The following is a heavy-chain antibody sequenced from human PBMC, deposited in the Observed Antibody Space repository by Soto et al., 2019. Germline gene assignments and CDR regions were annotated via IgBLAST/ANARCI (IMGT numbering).Heavy chain of an antibody. D-gene: IGHD3-10*01. CDR3: AKSPSMVRGITTYFDY. V-gene: IGHV3-23*01. CDR1: GFTFSSSA. Sequence: EVQALESGGGLVRPGVSLRLSCAASGFTFSSSAMSWVRQAPGKGLEWVSSLTASGGTTYYTDSVKGRFTISRDNSKNTLYLQMNSLRAGDTAVYYCAKSPSMVRGITTYFDYWGQGTLVTVSS. J-gene: IGHJ4*02. CDR2: LTASGGTT.